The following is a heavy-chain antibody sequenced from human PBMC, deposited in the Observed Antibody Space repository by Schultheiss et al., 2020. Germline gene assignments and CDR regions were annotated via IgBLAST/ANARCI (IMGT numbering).Heavy chain of an antibody. V-gene: IGHV3-66*01. CDR1: GFTVSNNY. CDR3: AKGGISSSWYGRARDI. J-gene: IGHJ3*02. Sequence: GGSLRLSCAASGFTVSNNYVSCVRQAPGKGLEWVSTISGDGHTYYADSVKARFTISRDNSKNTLYLLMNSLRAEDTAVYYCAKGGISSSWYGRARDIWGQGTMVTVSS. D-gene: IGHD6-13*01. CDR2: ISGDGHT.